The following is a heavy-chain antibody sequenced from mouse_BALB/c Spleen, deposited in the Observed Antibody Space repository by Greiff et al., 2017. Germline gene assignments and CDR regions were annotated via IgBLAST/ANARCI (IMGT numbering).Heavy chain of an antibody. D-gene: IGHD3-2*01. J-gene: IGHJ4*01. V-gene: IGHV3-2*02. CDR1: GYSITSDYA. CDR3: ARPDSSGYVDY. CDR2: ISYSGST. Sequence: EVQLVESGPGLVKPSQSLSLTCTVTGYSITSDYAWNWIRQFPGNKLEWMGYISYSGSTSYNPSLKSRISITRDTTKNQFFLQLNSVTTEDTATYYCARPDSSGYVDYWGQGTSVTVSS.